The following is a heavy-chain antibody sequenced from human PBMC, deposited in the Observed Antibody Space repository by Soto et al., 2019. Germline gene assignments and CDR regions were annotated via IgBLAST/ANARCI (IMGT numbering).Heavy chain of an antibody. V-gene: IGHV1-8*01. CDR1: GYTFASYD. CDR2: VNPNSGNA. Sequence: ASVKVSCKASGYTFASYDINWVRQATGQGLEWMGWVNPNSGNAGYTQRFQGRVTMTMTTSKSTAYMELSSLRSEDTAVYYCATGRINRDDSDGYNLGDYWGQGTLVTVSS. D-gene: IGHD5-12*01. CDR3: ATGRINRDDSDGYNLGDY. J-gene: IGHJ4*02.